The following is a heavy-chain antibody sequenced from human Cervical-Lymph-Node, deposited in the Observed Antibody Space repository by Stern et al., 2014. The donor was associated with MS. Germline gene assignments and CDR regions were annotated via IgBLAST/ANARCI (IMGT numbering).Heavy chain of an antibody. V-gene: IGHV4-59*01. Sequence: VQLEESGPGLVKPSETLCLTCTVSGASISSYFWSWIRQTPGQRLEWIGYVYNNGRTSYSPSLRSRASISVDTSKNQFSLKLSSVTAADTAVYFCASTYDLDVWGQGTTVIVSS. J-gene: IGHJ6*02. CDR2: VYNNGRT. CDR3: ASTYDLDV. CDR1: GASISSYF.